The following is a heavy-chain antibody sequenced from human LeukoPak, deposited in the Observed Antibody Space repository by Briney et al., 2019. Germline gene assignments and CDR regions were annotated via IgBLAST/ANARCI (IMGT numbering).Heavy chain of an antibody. CDR1: GGSISSYY. J-gene: IGHJ4*02. V-gene: IGHV4-59*01. CDR2: IYYTGST. Sequence: SETLSLTCTVSGGSISSYYWSWVRQPPGKGLEWIGYIYYTGSTRYNPSLKSRVTISVDTSKNQFSLKLSSVTAADTAVYYCARGEFYYDILTGFVFWGQGTLVTVSS. CDR3: ARGEFYYDILTGFVF. D-gene: IGHD3-9*01.